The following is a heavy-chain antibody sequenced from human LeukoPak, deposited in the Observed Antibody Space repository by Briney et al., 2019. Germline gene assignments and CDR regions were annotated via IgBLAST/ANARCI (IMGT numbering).Heavy chain of an antibody. CDR2: INSDGSST. CDR3: ARDPTRLEWEHFDAFEI. V-gene: IGHV3-74*01. Sequence: GGSLRLSCAASGFTFSSYWMHWVRQAPGKGLVWVSRINSDGSSTSYADSVKGRFTISRDNAKNTLYLQMNSLRAEDTAVYYCARDPTRLEWEHFDAFEIWGQGTMVTVSS. J-gene: IGHJ3*02. CDR1: GFTFSSYW. D-gene: IGHD1-26*01.